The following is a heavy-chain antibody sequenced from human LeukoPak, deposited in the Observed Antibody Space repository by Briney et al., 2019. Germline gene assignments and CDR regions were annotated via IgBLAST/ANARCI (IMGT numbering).Heavy chain of an antibody. CDR1: GYTFTGYY. CDR2: INPNSGGT. CDR3: ARVVETPGTPLPLLLGN. J-gene: IGHJ4*02. Sequence: ASVKVSCKASGYTFTGYYMHWVRQAPGQGLEWMGWINPNSGGTNYAQKFQGRVTMTRDTSISTAYMELSRLRSEDTAVYYCARVVETPGTPLPLLLGNWGQGTLVTVSS. V-gene: IGHV1-2*02. D-gene: IGHD2-2*01.